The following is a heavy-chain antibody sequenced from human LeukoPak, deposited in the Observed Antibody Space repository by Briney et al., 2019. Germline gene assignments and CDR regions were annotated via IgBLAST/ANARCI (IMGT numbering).Heavy chain of an antibody. J-gene: IGHJ3*02. V-gene: IGHV3-30-3*01. CDR3: ASRQGSTESSSAPTLVLSYAFDI. D-gene: IGHD6-6*01. CDR1: GFTSSSYA. CDR2: ISYDGSNK. Sequence: GRSLRLSCAASGFTSSSYAMHWVRQAPGKGLEWVAVISYDGSNKYYADSVKGRFTISRDNSKNTLYLQMNSLRAEDTAVYYCASRQGSTESSSAPTLVLSYAFDIWGQGTMVTVSS.